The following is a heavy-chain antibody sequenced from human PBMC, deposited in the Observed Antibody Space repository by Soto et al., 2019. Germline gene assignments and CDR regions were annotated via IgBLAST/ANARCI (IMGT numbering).Heavy chain of an antibody. V-gene: IGHV4-31*03. D-gene: IGHD3-9*01. Sequence: QVQLQESGPGLVKPSQTLSLTCTVSGGSISSGGYYWSWIRQHPGKGLEWIGYIYYSGSTYYNPSLKSRVTISVDTSKNQFSLKLSSVTAADTAVYYCARGGQGDWLLSNHRAAFDYWGQGTLVTVSS. CDR3: ARGGQGDWLLSNHRAAFDY. CDR1: GGSISSGGYY. J-gene: IGHJ4*02. CDR2: IYYSGST.